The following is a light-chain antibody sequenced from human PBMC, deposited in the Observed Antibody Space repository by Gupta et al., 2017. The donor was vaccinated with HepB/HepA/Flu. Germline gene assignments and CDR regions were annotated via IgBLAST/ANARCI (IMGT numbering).Light chain of an antibody. CDR2: DDG. V-gene: IGLV3-21*03. CDR3: QVWDSSTDHPNWV. CDR1: HIGTKS. J-gene: IGLJ3*02. Sequence: LXQXPSXXXXXXKTARIXXGGNHIGTKSVHWYQQKPGQAPVLVVYDDGDRPSGIPERFSGSNSGNTATLTISRVEAGDEADYYCQVWDSSTDHPNWVFGGGTKLTVL.